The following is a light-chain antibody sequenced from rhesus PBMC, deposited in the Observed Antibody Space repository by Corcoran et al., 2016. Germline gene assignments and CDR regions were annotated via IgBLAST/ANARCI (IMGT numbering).Light chain of an antibody. CDR3: QQYNSSPYS. Sequence: DIQMTQSPSSLSASVGDTVTITCRASQSISSWLAWYQQKPGKATKVLIYKASSLQSGVPSRFSGSGSGTDFTRTISSLQSEEFATYYCQQYNSSPYSFGRGTKVEIK. V-gene: IGKV1-22*01. CDR2: KAS. J-gene: IGKJ2*01. CDR1: QSISSW.